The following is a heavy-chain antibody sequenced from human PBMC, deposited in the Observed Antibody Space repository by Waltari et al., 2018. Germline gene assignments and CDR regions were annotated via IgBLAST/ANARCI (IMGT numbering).Heavy chain of an antibody. J-gene: IGHJ3*02. V-gene: IGHV3-23*01. CDR2: ISYRGVRT. CDR3: AKVDGSYYGAVDI. CDR1: GFTFSSYA. Sequence: EVQLLESGGGLVQPGGSLRLSCAASGFTFSSYAMSWVRQAPGKGLEWGSAISYRGVRTYYADSVKVRFTISRDNSKNTLYLQMNSLRAEDTAVYYCAKVDGSYYGAVDIWGQGTMVTVSS. D-gene: IGHD1-26*01.